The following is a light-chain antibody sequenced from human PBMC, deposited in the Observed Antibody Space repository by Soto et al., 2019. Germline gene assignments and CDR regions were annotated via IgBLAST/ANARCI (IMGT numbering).Light chain of an antibody. CDR3: CSYAGSSTWV. CDR2: EGT. CDR1: SSDVGSYNL. V-gene: IGLV2-23*01. Sequence: QSALTQPASVSGSPGQSITISCTGTSSDVGSYNLVSWYQQHPGKAPKLMIYEGTKRPSGVSNRFSGSKSGITASLTISGLQVEDEADYYCCSYAGSSTWVFGGGTQLTVL. J-gene: IGLJ3*02.